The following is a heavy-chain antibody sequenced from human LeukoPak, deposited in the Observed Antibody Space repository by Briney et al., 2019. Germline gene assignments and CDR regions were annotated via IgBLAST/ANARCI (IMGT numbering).Heavy chain of an antibody. J-gene: IGHJ4*02. CDR2: ISSSSSYI. CDR3: ARDASSTNFDY. Sequence: GGSLRLSCAASGFTFSSYSMNWVRQSPGKGLEWVSSISSSSSYIYYADSVKGRFTISRDNAKNSLYLQMNSLRAEDTAVYYCARDASSTNFDYWGQGTLVTVSS. D-gene: IGHD2-2*01. V-gene: IGHV3-21*01. CDR1: GFTFSSYS.